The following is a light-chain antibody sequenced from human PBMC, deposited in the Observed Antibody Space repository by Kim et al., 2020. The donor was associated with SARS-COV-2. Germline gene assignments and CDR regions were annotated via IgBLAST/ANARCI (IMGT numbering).Light chain of an antibody. CDR3: QSYDSSSRV. J-gene: IGLJ2*01. CDR1: SGSIARNY. Sequence: FMLAQPHSVSGSPGKTVTISCTRSSGSIARNYVQWYRQRPGSAPSILIFEDNRRLAGVSDRFSGSIDSSSNSASLTISGLRTEDEADYYCQSYDSSSRVFGGGTQLTVL. V-gene: IGLV6-57*04. CDR2: EDN.